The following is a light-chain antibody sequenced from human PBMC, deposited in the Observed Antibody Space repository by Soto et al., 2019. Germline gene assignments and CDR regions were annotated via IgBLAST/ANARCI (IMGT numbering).Light chain of an antibody. Sequence: DIQMTQAPSNLSGSLGDRGTITCRASQGIRNDLGWYQQKPGKAPKRLIYAASSLQSGVPSRFSGSASGTEFTLTISSLQPEDFATYYCLHHNTYPWTFGQGTKVDIK. CDR2: AAS. J-gene: IGKJ1*01. CDR3: LHHNTYPWT. CDR1: QGIRND. V-gene: IGKV1-17*01.